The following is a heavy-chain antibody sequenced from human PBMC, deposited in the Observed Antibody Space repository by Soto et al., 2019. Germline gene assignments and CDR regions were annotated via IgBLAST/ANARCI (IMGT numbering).Heavy chain of an antibody. Sequence: GASVKVSCKVSGYTLTELSMHWVRQAPGKGLEWMGGFDPEDGETIYAQKFQGRVTMTEDTSTDTAYMELSSLRSEDTAVYYCATEQLAYSSSRNFDYWGQGTLVTVSS. CDR2: FDPEDGET. CDR1: GYTLTELS. J-gene: IGHJ4*02. V-gene: IGHV1-24*01. D-gene: IGHD6-13*01. CDR3: ATEQLAYSSSRNFDY.